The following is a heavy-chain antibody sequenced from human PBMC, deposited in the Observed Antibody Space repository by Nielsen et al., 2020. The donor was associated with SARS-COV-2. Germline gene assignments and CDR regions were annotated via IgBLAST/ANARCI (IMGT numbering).Heavy chain of an antibody. J-gene: IGHJ5*02. D-gene: IGHD2/OR15-2a*01. V-gene: IGHV4-61*02. Sequence: SETLSLTCTVSGGSISSGSYYWSWIRQPAGKGLEWIGRIYTSGSTNYNPSLKSRVTISVDTSKNQFSLKLSSVTAADTAIYFCARELSDCNESPCHRLGFDPWGQGTLVTVSS. CDR3: ARELSDCNESPCHRLGFDP. CDR1: GGSISSGSYY. CDR2: IYTSGST.